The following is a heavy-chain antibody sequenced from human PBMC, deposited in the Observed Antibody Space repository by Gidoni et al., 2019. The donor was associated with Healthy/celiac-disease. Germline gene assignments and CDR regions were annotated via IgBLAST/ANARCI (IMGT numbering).Heavy chain of an antibody. Sequence: GEINHSGSTNYNPSLKSRVTISVDTSKNQFSLKLSSVTAADTAVYYCARVVGRRGAAAKYYYYYGMDVWGQGTTVTVSS. CDR2: INHSGST. V-gene: IGHV4-34*01. J-gene: IGHJ6*02. D-gene: IGHD2-2*01. CDR3: ARVVGRRGAAAKYYYYYGMDV.